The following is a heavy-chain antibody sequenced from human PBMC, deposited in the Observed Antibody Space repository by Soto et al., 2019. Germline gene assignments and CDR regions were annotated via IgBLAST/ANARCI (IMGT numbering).Heavy chain of an antibody. CDR3: SRLWAGGDDRDSPPYYLDY. Sequence: EVQLVESGGGLVQPGGSVIISCAASGFTFSGSAIHWVRQASGKGLEWVGRIKARSYNYATAYTASLKGRFTISRDXXXXXXXXXXXXXXXXXTAVYFCSRLWAGGDDRDSPPYYLDYWGQGTLVTVSS. J-gene: IGHJ4*02. V-gene: IGHV3-73*02. CDR1: GFTFSGSA. D-gene: IGHD2-15*01. CDR2: IKARSYNYAT.